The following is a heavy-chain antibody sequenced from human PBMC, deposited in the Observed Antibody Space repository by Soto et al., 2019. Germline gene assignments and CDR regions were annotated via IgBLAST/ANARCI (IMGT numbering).Heavy chain of an antibody. CDR2: IYHSGST. CDR3: ARLRWETENNWFDP. CDR1: GDSINSVDHY. J-gene: IGHJ5*02. D-gene: IGHD1-26*01. V-gene: IGHV4-30-4*01. Sequence: PSETLSLTCTVSGDSINSVDHYWSWIRQPPGKGLEWMGYIYHSGSTHYTPSLNSRLTISIDTSTNRFSLNLTSVTAADTAVYFCARLRWETENNWFDPWSQGALVTVSS.